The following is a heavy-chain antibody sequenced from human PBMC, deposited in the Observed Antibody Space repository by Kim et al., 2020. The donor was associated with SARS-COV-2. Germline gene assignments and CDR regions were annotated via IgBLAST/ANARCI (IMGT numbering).Heavy chain of an antibody. J-gene: IGHJ6*02. CDR3: ARVRVAASRAPGGGYYYYGMDV. Sequence: ASVKVSCKASGYTFTGYYMHWVRQAPGQGLEWMGWINPNSGGTNYAQKFQGRVTMTRDTSISTAYMELSRLRSDDTAVYYCARVRVAASRAPGGGYYYYGMDVWGQGTTVTVSS. V-gene: IGHV1-2*02. CDR2: INPNSGGT. CDR1: GYTFTGYY. D-gene: IGHD6-6*01.